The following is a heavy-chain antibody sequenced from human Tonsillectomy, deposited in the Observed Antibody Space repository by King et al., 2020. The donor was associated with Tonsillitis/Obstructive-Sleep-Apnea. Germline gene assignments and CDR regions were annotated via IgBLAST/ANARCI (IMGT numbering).Heavy chain of an antibody. CDR3: ARVGGPDPYDAFDI. J-gene: IGHJ3*02. CDR2: IYYSGST. CDR1: GGSISSYY. V-gene: IGHV4-59*01. D-gene: IGHD3-16*01. Sequence: VQLQESGPGLVKPSETLSLTCTVSGGSISSYYWSWIRQPPGKGLEWIGYIYYSGSTNYNPSLKSRVTISVDTSKNQFSLKLSSVTAADTAVYYCARVGGPDPYDAFDIWGQGTMVTVSS.